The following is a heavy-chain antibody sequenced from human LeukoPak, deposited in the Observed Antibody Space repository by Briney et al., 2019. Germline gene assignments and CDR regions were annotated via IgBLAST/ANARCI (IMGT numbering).Heavy chain of an antibody. Sequence: GGSLRLSCAASGFTFSSYSMNWVRQAPGKGLEWVSSSSSSSSYIYYADSVKGRFTIPKDNAKNSLYLQMNSLRAEDTAVYYCARDQGDYDILTGRYFDYWGQGTLVTVSS. CDR1: GFTFSSYS. CDR3: ARDQGDYDILTGRYFDY. J-gene: IGHJ4*02. D-gene: IGHD3-9*01. CDR2: SSSSSSYI. V-gene: IGHV3-21*01.